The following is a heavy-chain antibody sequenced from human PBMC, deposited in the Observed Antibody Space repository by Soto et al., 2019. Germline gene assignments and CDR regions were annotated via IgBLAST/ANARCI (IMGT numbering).Heavy chain of an antibody. D-gene: IGHD3-10*01. J-gene: IGHJ4*02. CDR3: ARAGSGH. CDR1: GLTVSTNP. V-gene: IGHV3-66*01. Sequence: EVQLVESGGGLVQPGGFLRLSCAASGLTVSTNPMSWVRQAPGKGLDWVSVIYTGGGTHYADFATGRFTISRDNSKTTVNLQMHSPRPEDTAVCYCARAGSGHWGQGTLVTVSS. CDR2: IYTGGGT.